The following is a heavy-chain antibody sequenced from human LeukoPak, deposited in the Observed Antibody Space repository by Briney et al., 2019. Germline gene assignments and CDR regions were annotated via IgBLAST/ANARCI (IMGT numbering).Heavy chain of an antibody. CDR1: GGSISSYY. CDR2: IYTSGST. Sequence: SETLSLTCTVSGGSISSYYWSWIRQPAGKGLEWIGRIYTSGSTNYNPSLKSRVTVSVDTSKNQFSLKLSSVTAADTAVYYCARSSYSSSSSRTYNWFDPWGQGTLVTVSS. V-gene: IGHV4-4*07. J-gene: IGHJ5*02. D-gene: IGHD6-6*01. CDR3: ARSSYSSSSSRTYNWFDP.